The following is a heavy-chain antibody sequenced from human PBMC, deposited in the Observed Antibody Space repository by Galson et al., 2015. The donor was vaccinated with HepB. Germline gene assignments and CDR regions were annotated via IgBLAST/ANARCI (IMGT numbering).Heavy chain of an antibody. J-gene: IGHJ3*02. V-gene: IGHV1-2*04. Sequence: SVKVSCKASGYTFTGYYLHWVRQAPGQGLEWMGWINPNNGGTNYAQKFQDWVTMTRDTPISTAYMELSRLRSDDTAVYYCARGRLSGYQSDAFDIWGQGTMVTVSS. CDR2: INPNNGGT. D-gene: IGHD3-3*01. CDR1: GYTFTGYY. CDR3: ARGRLSGYQSDAFDI.